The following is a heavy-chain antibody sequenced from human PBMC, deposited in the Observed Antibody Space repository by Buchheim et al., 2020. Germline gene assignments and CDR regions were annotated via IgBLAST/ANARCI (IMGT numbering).Heavy chain of an antibody. CDR1: GGTFSSYT. D-gene: IGHD4-11*01. J-gene: IGHJ6*02. CDR2: IIPILGIA. Sequence: QVQLVQSGAEVKKPGSSVKVSCKASGGTFSSYTISWVRQAPGQGLEWMGRIIPILGIANYAQKFQGRVTITADKSTSTAYMELSSLRSEDTAVYYCARGYSNYGKLSYYGMDVWGQGTT. V-gene: IGHV1-69*02. CDR3: ARGYSNYGKLSYYGMDV.